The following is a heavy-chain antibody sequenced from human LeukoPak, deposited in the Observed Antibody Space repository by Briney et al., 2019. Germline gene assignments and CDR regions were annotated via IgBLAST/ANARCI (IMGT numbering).Heavy chain of an antibody. D-gene: IGHD1-26*01. Sequence: GGSLRLSCTASGFTFSSYSMSWVRQAPGKGLEWVANIKQDGSEKYYVDSVKGRFTISRDNAKNSLYLQMNSLRAEDTAVYYCARVESGSYPGWGQGTLVTVSS. CDR2: IKQDGSEK. V-gene: IGHV3-7*01. J-gene: IGHJ4*02. CDR1: GFTFSSYS. CDR3: ARVESGSYPG.